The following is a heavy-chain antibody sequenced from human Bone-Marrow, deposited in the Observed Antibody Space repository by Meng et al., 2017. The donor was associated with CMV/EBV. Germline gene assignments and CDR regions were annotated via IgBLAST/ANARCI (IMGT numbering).Heavy chain of an antibody. J-gene: IGHJ6*02. CDR1: GFTFSNYW. V-gene: IGHV3-7*04. Sequence: GESLKISCVASGFTFSNYWMSWVRQAPGKGLEWVANIKQDGSERYYVDSVKGRFTISRDNAKKSLSLQMNSLRVEDAAVYYCVRAMDVWGQGTTVTGSS. CDR3: VRAMDV. CDR2: IKQDGSER.